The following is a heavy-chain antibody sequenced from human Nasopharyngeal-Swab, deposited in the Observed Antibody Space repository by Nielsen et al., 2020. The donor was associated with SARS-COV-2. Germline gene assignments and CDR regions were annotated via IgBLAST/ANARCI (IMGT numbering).Heavy chain of an antibody. CDR3: VRSSSWYYFDY. Sequence: SDTLSLTCTVSGDSIAYSTFYWGSIRQPPGKGLERLGNIYYNGNTYQNPSLKSRLTISVDTSKNQFSLQLSSVTAADTAVYYCVRSSSWYYFDYWAQGTQVTVSS. CDR2: IYYNGNT. V-gene: IGHV4-39*01. D-gene: IGHD6-13*01. J-gene: IGHJ4*02. CDR1: GDSIAYSTFY.